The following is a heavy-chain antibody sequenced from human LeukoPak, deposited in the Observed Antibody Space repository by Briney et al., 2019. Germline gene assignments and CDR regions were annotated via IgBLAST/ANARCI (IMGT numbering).Heavy chain of an antibody. J-gene: IGHJ4*02. CDR1: GFTFDDYG. Sequence: GVSLRLSCAGSGFTFDDYGMSWVRQAPGRGLQWVSHITSSGDTIYYADSVKGRFTISRDNAKNSLFLQMTSLRADDTAVYYWARLTGTTGFDYWGQGTLVTVSS. CDR2: ITSSGDTI. V-gene: IGHV3-11*04. D-gene: IGHD1-1*01. CDR3: ARLTGTTGFDY.